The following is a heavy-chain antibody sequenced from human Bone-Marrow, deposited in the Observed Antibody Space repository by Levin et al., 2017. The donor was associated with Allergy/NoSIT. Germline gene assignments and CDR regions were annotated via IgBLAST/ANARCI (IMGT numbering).Heavy chain of an antibody. D-gene: IGHD5-12*01. CDR1: GITVGTNY. J-gene: IGHJ4*02. V-gene: IGHV3-53*01. CDR2: IYSGGTT. CDR3: ARSRGYSGRPIEYFDY. Sequence: PGESLKISCAASGITVGTNYMPWVRQAPGEGLEWVSIIYSGGTTDYADSVKGRFTISRDSSKNTLFLQMNSLRVEDTALYYCARSRGYSGRPIEYFDYWGQGTLVTVSS.